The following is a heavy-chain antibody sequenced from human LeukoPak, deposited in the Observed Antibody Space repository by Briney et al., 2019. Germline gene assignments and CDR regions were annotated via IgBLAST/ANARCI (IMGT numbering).Heavy chain of an antibody. CDR3: ARGDSGWYFDY. D-gene: IGHD6-19*01. CDR1: GGTFSSYA. Sequence: GASVKVSCKASGGTFSSYAISWVRQAPGQGLEWMGGIIPIFGTANCAQKFQGRVTITADESTSTAYMELSSLRSEDTAVYYCARGDSGWYFDYWGQGTLVTVSS. J-gene: IGHJ4*02. V-gene: IGHV1-69*13. CDR2: IIPIFGTA.